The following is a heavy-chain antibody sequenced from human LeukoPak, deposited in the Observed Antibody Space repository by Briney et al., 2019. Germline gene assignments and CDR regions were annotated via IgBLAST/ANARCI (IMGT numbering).Heavy chain of an antibody. J-gene: IGHJ4*02. CDR1: GFTFSNYW. CDR3: ARLMGGATTYDY. D-gene: IGHD1-26*01. CDR2: IRPDGSDD. Sequence: GGCLRLSCAASGFTFSNYWMSWVRQAPGKGLEWVASIRPDGSDDHHMDSVKGRFTISRDNAENSLFLQMNSLRAEDTAVYYCARLMGGATTYDYWGQGTLVTVSS. V-gene: IGHV3-7*01.